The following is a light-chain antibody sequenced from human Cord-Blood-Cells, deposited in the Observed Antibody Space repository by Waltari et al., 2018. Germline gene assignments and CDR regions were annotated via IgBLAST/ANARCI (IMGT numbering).Light chain of an antibody. Sequence: EIVLTQSPATLSLSPGERATLSCRASQSVSSYLAWYQQKPGQAPRLLIYDASNRATGITARCRGSGSGTDFTLTISSLEPEDFAVYYCQQRSNWPYTFGQGTKLEIK. J-gene: IGKJ2*01. CDR2: DAS. V-gene: IGKV3-11*01. CDR1: QSVSSY. CDR3: QQRSNWPYT.